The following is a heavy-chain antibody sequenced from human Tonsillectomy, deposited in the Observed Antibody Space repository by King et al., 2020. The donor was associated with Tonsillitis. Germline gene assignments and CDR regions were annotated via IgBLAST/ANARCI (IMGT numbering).Heavy chain of an antibody. Sequence: VQLQQWGAGLLKPSETLSLTCAVYGESFSGDYWNWIRQPPGKGLEWIGEINHSGGTDYNPSLKSRATISVDTSKNQFSLRLRSVTAADTAAYYCESGALDIWGQGTMVTVSS. CDR3: ESGALDI. CDR2: INHSGGT. V-gene: IGHV4-34*01. J-gene: IGHJ3*02. CDR1: GESFSGDY.